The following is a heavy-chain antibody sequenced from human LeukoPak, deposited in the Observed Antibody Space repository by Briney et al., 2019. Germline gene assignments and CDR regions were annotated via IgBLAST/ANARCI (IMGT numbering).Heavy chain of an antibody. CDR1: GFTVSSNY. V-gene: IGHV3-66*03. Sequence: TGGSLRLSCAASGFTVSSNYMSWVRQAPGKGLEWVSVTYSNGRTYYADSVKGRFTISRDISKNTLYLQMNSLRAEDTAVYYCAKDRGTAMVKYFDYWGQGTLVTVSS. CDR3: AKDRGTAMVKYFDY. J-gene: IGHJ4*02. D-gene: IGHD5-18*01. CDR2: TYSNGRT.